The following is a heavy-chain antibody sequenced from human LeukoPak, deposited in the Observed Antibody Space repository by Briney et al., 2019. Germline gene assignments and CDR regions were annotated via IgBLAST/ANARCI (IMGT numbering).Heavy chain of an antibody. CDR2: IYYSGST. J-gene: IGHJ4*02. CDR1: GGSISSSSYY. V-gene: IGHV4-39*07. D-gene: IGHD6-19*01. Sequence: PSETLSLTCTVSGGSISSSSYYWGWIRQPPGKGLEWIGSIYYSGSTYYNPSLKSRVTISVDTSKNQFSLKLSSVTAADTAVYYCARIAVAGTGIDYWGQGTLVTVSS. CDR3: ARIAVAGTGIDY.